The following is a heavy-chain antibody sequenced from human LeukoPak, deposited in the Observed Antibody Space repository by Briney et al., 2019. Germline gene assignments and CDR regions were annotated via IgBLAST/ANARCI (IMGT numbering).Heavy chain of an antibody. CDR2: INPSGGSI. Sequence: ASVKVSCKASGYTFTSYDINWVRQAPGQGLEWMGIINPSGGSISYAQKFQGRVTMTRDMSTSTDYMELSSLRSEDTAIYYCARDNSVGDNAWWFDPWGQGTLVTVSS. CDR3: ARDNSVGDNAWWFDP. J-gene: IGHJ5*02. CDR1: GYTFTSYD. V-gene: IGHV1-46*01. D-gene: IGHD1-26*01.